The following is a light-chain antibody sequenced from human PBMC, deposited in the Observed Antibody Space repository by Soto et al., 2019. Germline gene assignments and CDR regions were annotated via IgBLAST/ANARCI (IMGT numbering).Light chain of an antibody. CDR1: STEVGGDNY. V-gene: IGLV2-11*01. J-gene: IGLJ2*01. CDR3: CSYAGRYTSV. Sequence: QSALTQPRSVSGAPGQSVTISCTGTSTEVGGDNYVTWYQQHPGKAPKLIIYDVSKQPSGVPGRLPGSKSGNTASLTISRHQADDAADYYCCSYAGRYTSVFGAGTKLTVL. CDR2: DVS.